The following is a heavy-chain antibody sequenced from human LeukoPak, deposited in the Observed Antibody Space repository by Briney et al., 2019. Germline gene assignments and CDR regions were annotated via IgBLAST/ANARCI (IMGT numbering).Heavy chain of an antibody. Sequence: ASVTVSCKASGCTFTSYDINWVRQATGQGLEWMGWMNPNSGNTGYAQKFQGRVTMTRNTSISTAYMELSSLRSEDTAVYYCARGEGDSSSWYYHYYYGMDVWGQGTTVTVSS. D-gene: IGHD6-13*01. CDR1: GCTFTSYD. V-gene: IGHV1-8*01. CDR3: ARGEGDSSSWYYHYYYGMDV. J-gene: IGHJ6*02. CDR2: MNPNSGNT.